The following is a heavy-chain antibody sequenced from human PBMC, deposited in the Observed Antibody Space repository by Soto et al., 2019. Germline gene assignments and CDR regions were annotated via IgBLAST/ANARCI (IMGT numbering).Heavy chain of an antibody. J-gene: IGHJ6*02. D-gene: IGHD3-10*01. Sequence: SVKVSCTVSGYTLTELSMHWVLQAPGKGLGWMGGFDPEDGETIYAQKFQGRVTMTEDTSTDTAYMELSSLRSEDTAVYYCATATVLNGMDVWGQGTTVTVSS. V-gene: IGHV1-24*01. CDR2: FDPEDGET. CDR3: ATATVLNGMDV. CDR1: GYTLTELS.